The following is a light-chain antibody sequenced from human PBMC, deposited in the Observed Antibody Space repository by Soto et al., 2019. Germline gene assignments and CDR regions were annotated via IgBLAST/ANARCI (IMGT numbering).Light chain of an antibody. V-gene: IGKV3-11*01. J-gene: IGKJ1*01. CDR3: RQCTNWPWT. Sequence: EIVLTQSPGTLSLSPGERATLSCRGSQSVRSYLVWYQQKPGQAPRLLMYEASTRATGIPARFSGGGSGTDFTLTISSLEPEDSAVYYCRQCTNWPWTFGQGTKVDIK. CDR2: EAS. CDR1: QSVRSY.